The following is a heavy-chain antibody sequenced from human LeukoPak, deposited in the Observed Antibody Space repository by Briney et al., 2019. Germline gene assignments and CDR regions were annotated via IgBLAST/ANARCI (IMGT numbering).Heavy chain of an antibody. CDR2: ISAYNGYT. D-gene: IGHD2-2*01. CDR3: PTSTSMAVSTDY. J-gene: IGHJ4*02. CDR1: GYTFTNYG. V-gene: IGHV1-18*01. Sequence: GASVKVSCKASGYTFTNYGFTWVRQAPGQGLDWVGWISAYNGYTNSAQKFQGRVTMTTDSSTNTAYMELRSLRFDDTAVYYCPTSTSMAVSTDYWGQGTLVTVSS.